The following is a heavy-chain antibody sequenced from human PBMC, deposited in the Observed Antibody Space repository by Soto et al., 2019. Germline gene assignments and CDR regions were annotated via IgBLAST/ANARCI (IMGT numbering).Heavy chain of an antibody. J-gene: IGHJ6*02. CDR2: ISYDGSNK. D-gene: IGHD2-21*01. CDR1: GFTFSSYA. CDR3: ARGSSVVIPGYYGMDV. Sequence: GGSLRLSCAASGFTFSSYAMHWVRQAPGKGLEWVAVISYDGSNKYYADSVKGRFTISRDNSKNTLYLQMNSLRAEDTAVYYCARGSSVVIPGYYGMDVWGQGTTVTVSS. V-gene: IGHV3-30-3*01.